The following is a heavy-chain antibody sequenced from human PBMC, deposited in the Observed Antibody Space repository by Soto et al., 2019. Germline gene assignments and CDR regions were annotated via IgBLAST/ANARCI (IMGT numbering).Heavy chain of an antibody. V-gene: IGHV3-74*01. D-gene: IGHD3-9*01. CDR2: INSDGSST. CDR1: GFTFSSYW. J-gene: IGHJ6*02. Sequence: GGSLRLSCAASGFTFSSYWMHWVRQAPGKGLVWVSRINSDGSSTSYADSVKGRFTISRDNARNTLYLQMNSLRAEDTAVYYCARDQSYYDILTGYYPYYYYGMDVWGQGTTVTVSS. CDR3: ARDQSYYDILTGYYPYYYYGMDV.